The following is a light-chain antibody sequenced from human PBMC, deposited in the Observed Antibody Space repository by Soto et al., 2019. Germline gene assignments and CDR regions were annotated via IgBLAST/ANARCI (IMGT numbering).Light chain of an antibody. Sequence: PGERATLSCRVSQNVDNSLVWYQQKPGQAPRLLIYDASTRATGTPDRFSGSGSGTDFTLTISRLEPEDFAVYSCQQYGGPPRTFGQGTKVEI. J-gene: IGKJ1*01. CDR1: QNVDNS. CDR3: QQYGGPPRT. V-gene: IGKV3-20*01. CDR2: DAS.